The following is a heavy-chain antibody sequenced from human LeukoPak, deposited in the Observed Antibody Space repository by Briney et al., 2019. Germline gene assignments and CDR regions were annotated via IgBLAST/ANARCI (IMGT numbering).Heavy chain of an antibody. CDR1: GGSISSSIYY. Sequence: SETLSLTCSVSGGSISSSIYYWGWIRQPPGKGLEWIGSIYYSGSTYYNPSLKSRVTISVDTSKNQFSLKLRSVTAADTAVYYCARSSHIFDYWGQGTLVTVSS. J-gene: IGHJ4*02. CDR2: IYYSGST. V-gene: IGHV4-39*07. D-gene: IGHD6-6*01. CDR3: ARSSHIFDY.